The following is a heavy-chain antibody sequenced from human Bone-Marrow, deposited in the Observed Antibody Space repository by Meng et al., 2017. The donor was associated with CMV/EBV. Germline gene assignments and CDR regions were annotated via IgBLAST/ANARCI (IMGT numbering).Heavy chain of an antibody. V-gene: IGHV3-53*01. CDR1: GFTVSSNY. CDR2: IYSGGST. D-gene: IGHD2-2*01. CDR3: ARRGPAAIDY. J-gene: IGHJ4*02. Sequence: GESLKISCAASGFTVSSNYMSWVRQAPGKGLEWVSVIYSGGSTYYADSVKGRFTISRDNSKNTLYLQMNSLRAEDTAVYYCARRGPAAIDYWGQGTLVTVSS.